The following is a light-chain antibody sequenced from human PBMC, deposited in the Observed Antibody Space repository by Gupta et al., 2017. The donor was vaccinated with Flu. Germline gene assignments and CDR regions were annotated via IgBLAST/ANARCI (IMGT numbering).Light chain of an antibody. CDR3: QQYGSSLPIT. V-gene: IGKV3-20*01. CDR2: GAS. CDR1: QSVSSSY. J-gene: IGKJ5*01. Sequence: IVSTQSPGTLSLSPGERATLSCRASQSVSSSYLAWYQQKPGQAPRLLIYGASSRATGIPDRFSGSGSGTDFTLTISRLEPEDFAVYYCQQYGSSLPITFGQGTRLEIK.